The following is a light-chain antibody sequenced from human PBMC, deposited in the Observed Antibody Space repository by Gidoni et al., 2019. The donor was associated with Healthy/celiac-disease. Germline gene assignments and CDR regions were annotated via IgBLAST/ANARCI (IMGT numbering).Light chain of an antibody. V-gene: IGKV1-39*01. Sequence: DIQMTQSPSSLSASVGDRVTIPCRASQSISSYLNWYQQKPGKAPKLLIYAASSLQSGVPSRFSGSGSGIDFTLTISSLQPEDFATYYCQQSYSTPPTFGQGTKVEIK. J-gene: IGKJ1*01. CDR1: QSISSY. CDR2: AAS. CDR3: QQSYSTPPT.